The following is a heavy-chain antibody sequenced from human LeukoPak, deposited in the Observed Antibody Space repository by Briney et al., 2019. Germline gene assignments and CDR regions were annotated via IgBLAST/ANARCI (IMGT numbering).Heavy chain of an antibody. V-gene: IGHV3-7*03. Sequence: GGSLRLSCAASGFTFTSYWMTWVRQAPGKGLEWVANIKQDGSEKFYVGSVRGRFTISRDNAWNSVSPQMNSLRAEDTAVYYCARDIDTNYWGQGTLVTVSS. J-gene: IGHJ4*02. CDR2: IKQDGSEK. CDR3: ARDIDTNY. D-gene: IGHD1-26*01. CDR1: GFTFTSYW.